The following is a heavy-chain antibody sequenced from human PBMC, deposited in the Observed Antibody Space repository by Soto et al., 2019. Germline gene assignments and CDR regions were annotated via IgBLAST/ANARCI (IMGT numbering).Heavy chain of an antibody. CDR3: AKGTSEIGVVILHFDF. CDR2: ISGMGRST. D-gene: IGHD3-22*01. Sequence: GSLRLSCAASGFTFRSYAMSWVRQAPGKGLGWVSAISGMGRSTYYADAVKGRFTISRDNSNKTLYLQMSGMRAGDATVYYYAKGTSEIGVVILHFDFWGQEHPVSVS. V-gene: IGHV3-23*01. J-gene: IGHJ4*02. CDR1: GFTFRSYA.